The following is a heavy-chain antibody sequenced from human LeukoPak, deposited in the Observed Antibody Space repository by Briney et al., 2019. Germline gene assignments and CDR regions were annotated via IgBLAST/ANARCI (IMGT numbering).Heavy chain of an antibody. J-gene: IGHJ4*02. CDR3: ASGHDWDY. CDR2: IKQDGSEK. D-gene: IGHD3-9*01. V-gene: IGHV3-7*05. Sequence: GGSLRLSCAASGFTFSRYWMSWVRQAPGKGLEWVANIKQDGSEKYYVDSVKGRFTISRDNAKNSLYLQMNSPRGEDTAVYYCASGHDWDYWGQGTLVTVSS. CDR1: GFTFSRYW.